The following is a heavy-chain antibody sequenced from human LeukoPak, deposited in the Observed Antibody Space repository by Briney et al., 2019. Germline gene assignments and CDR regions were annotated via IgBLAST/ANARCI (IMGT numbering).Heavy chain of an antibody. Sequence: GGSLRLSCAASGFSFSGYWVHWVRQVPGKGLVWVSQTNSDGSSTSYADFVKGRFTISRDNAKNTLYLQMNSLRVEDTAVYYCARGRDYAFDSWGQGTLVTVSS. J-gene: IGHJ4*02. V-gene: IGHV3-74*01. D-gene: IGHD4-17*01. CDR3: ARGRDYAFDS. CDR1: GFSFSGYW. CDR2: TNSDGSST.